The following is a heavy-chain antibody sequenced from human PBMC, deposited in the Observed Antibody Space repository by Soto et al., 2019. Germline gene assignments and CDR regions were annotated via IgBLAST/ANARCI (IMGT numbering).Heavy chain of an antibody. CDR1: GYSISSGYF. J-gene: IGHJ3*02. Sequence: SETLSLTCGVSGYSISSGYFWGWIRQPPGKGLEWIGSIHHSGRAYYNQSLKSRVTISVDTSKKQFSLKLTSVTAADTAVYYCARDWRDSVTYHVFDIWARGTMVTVSS. CDR3: ARDWRDSVTYHVFDI. D-gene: IGHD1-26*01. CDR2: IHHSGRA. V-gene: IGHV4-38-2*02.